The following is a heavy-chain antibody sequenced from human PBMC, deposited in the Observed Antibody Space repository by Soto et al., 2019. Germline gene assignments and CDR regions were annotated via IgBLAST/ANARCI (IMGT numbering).Heavy chain of an antibody. Sequence: GGPLRLYCAAAGFTLSSCCVHEVHQTPGKGLEWVTVIWNTGTNKYYADSVKGRFTISRDNSKNTLYLQMNSLRPEDTAVYYCARDLNYGSGSPFDYGGQGTLVTVSA. J-gene: IGHJ4*02. V-gene: IGHV3-33*01. CDR3: ARDLNYGSGSPFDY. D-gene: IGHD3-10*01. CDR1: GFTLSSCC. CDR2: IWNTGTNK.